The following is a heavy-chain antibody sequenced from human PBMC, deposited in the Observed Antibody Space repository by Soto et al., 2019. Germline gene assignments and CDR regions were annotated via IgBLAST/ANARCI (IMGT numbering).Heavy chain of an antibody. CDR3: AREFTYYGSGSFDC. CDR2: INAGNGYT. J-gene: IGHJ4*02. Sequence: ASVKVSCKASGYTFTSYTMHWVRQAPGQTLEWMGWINAGNGYTKYSQKFQGRVTIIRDTSASTAYMELSSLRSEDTAVYYCAREFTYYGSGSFDCWGQGTLVTVSS. D-gene: IGHD3-10*01. CDR1: GYTFTSYT. V-gene: IGHV1-3*01.